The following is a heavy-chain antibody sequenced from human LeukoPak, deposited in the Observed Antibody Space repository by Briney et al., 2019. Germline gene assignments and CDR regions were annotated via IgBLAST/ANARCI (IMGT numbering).Heavy chain of an antibody. CDR1: GYTFTSYD. D-gene: IGHD3-22*01. J-gene: IGHJ4*02. CDR2: MNPNSGNT. V-gene: IGHV1-8*01. Sequence: ASVKVSCKASGYTFTSYDINWVRQATGQGLEWMGWMNPNSGNTGYAQKFQGRVTMTRNTSISTAYMELSSLRAEDTAVYYCAREGRGYKVAKFDYWGQGTLVTVSS. CDR3: AREGRGYKVAKFDY.